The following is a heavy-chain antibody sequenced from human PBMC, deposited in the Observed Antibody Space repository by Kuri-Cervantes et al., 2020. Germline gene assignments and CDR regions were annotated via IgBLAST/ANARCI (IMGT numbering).Heavy chain of an antibody. D-gene: IGHD3-22*01. Sequence: GESLKISCAASGFTFSSYAMHWVRQAPGKGLEWVAVISYDGSNKYYADSVKGRFTISRDNSKNTLYLQMNSLRAEDTAVYYCARDRNHYDSSGYYWGDLDYWGQGTLVTDSS. J-gene: IGHJ4*02. CDR3: ARDRNHYDSSGYYWGDLDY. CDR2: ISYDGSNK. CDR1: GFTFSSYA. V-gene: IGHV3-30-3*01.